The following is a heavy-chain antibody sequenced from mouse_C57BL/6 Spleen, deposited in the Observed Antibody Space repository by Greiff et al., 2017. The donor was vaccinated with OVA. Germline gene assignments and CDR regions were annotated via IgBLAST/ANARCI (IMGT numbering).Heavy chain of an antibody. V-gene: IGHV1-15*01. Sequence: VQLQQSGAELVRPGASVTLSCKASGYTFTDYEMHWVKQTPVHGLEWIGAIDPETGGTAYNQKFKGKAILTADKSSSTAYMELRSLTSEDSAVYYCTSPLIYGSSYGYWGKGTTLTVSS. CDR1: GYTFTDYE. CDR2: IDPETGGT. CDR3: TSPLIYGSSYGY. D-gene: IGHD1-1*01. J-gene: IGHJ2*01.